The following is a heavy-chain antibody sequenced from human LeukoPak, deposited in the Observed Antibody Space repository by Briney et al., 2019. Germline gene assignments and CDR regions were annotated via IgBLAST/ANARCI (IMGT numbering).Heavy chain of an antibody. CDR1: EFTFSSDA. Sequence: PGGSLRHSCAESEFTFSSDAMSWVRQAPGKGLEWVSAISGSGGSTYYADSVKGPFTISRNNSKNTLYLKMNSLRAEDTAVYYCANPTVTKDYWGQGTLVTVSS. V-gene: IGHV3-23*01. CDR3: ANPTVTKDY. J-gene: IGHJ4*02. D-gene: IGHD4-11*01. CDR2: ISGSGGST.